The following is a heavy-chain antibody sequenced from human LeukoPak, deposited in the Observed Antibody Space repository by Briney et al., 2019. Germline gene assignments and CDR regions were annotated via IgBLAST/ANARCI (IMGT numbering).Heavy chain of an antibody. CDR2: ISPSGGIT. CDR1: GFPFSSHG. Sequence: GGSLQLSCAASGFPFSSHGMNWVRRAPGKGLGWVSGISPSGGITYYTDSVKGRFTISRDNSKNTVSLQMNSLRGEDTAVYYCTRHQGAGGSGVDYWGQGTLVTVSS. CDR3: TRHQGAGGSGVDY. V-gene: IGHV3-23*01. J-gene: IGHJ4*02. D-gene: IGHD2-15*01.